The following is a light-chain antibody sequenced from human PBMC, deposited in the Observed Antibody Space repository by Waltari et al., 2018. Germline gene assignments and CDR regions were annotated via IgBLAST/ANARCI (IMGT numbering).Light chain of an antibody. CDR1: QGINKY. CDR3: QQYGNLPPSVT. J-gene: IGKJ5*01. CDR2: DAS. V-gene: IGKV1-33*01. Sequence: DIQMTQSPSSLSASVGDRVTITCQASQGINKYLNWSQQKPGKPPNLLIYDASNLETGVPSRFSGSGSGKHFALTISSLQPEDIATYYCQQYGNLPPSVTFGQGTRLEIK.